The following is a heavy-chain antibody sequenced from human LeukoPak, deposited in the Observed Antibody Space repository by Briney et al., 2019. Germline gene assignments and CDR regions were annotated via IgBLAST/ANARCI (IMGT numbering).Heavy chain of an antibody. V-gene: IGHV3-23*01. J-gene: IGHJ3*02. Sequence: TGGSLRLSCAASGFTLTTYTMGWVRQAPGKGLEWVSVISDRGDSTYYADSVKGRFTISRDSSKNTLYLQMNSLRGEDMAVYYCAKGRWGLTINNFDIWGQGTMVTVSS. D-gene: IGHD3-9*01. CDR1: GFTLTTYT. CDR3: AKGRWGLTINNFDI. CDR2: ISDRGDST.